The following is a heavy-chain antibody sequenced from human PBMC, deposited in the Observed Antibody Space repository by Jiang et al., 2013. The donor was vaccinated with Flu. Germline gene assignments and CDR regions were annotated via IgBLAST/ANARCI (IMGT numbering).Heavy chain of an antibody. CDR2: IYTSGNT. J-gene: IGHJ4*02. V-gene: IGHV4-4*07. Sequence: LLKPSETLSLTCTVSGGSSSSYYWSWIRQPAGKGLEWIGRIYTSGNTNYNPSLKSRVTMSVDTSKNQFSLKLSSMTAADTAVYYCATQSSGWPFDSWGQGILVSVSS. CDR3: ATQSSGWPFDS. CDR1: GGSSSSYY. D-gene: IGHD6-19*01.